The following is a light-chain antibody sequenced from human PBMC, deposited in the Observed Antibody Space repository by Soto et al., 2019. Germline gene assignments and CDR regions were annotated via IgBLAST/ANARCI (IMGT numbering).Light chain of an antibody. Sequence: QSVLTQPASVSGSPGQSITISCTGTNSDVGGYNYVSWYQQHPGKAPKLMIYDVSNRPSGVSNRFSGSKSGNTASLTISGLRAEDEADYYWSSYTSSSTPHVVFGGGTKVTV. J-gene: IGLJ2*01. CDR2: DVS. V-gene: IGLV2-14*03. CDR3: SSYTSSSTPHVV. CDR1: NSDVGGYNY.